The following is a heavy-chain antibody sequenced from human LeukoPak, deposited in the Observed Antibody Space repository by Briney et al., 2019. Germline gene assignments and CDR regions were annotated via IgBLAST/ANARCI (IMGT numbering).Heavy chain of an antibody. J-gene: IGHJ4*02. CDR3: ARDTRWGGEDFDY. D-gene: IGHD3-10*01. CDR1: GFTFNAYA. CDR2: VKGDGVTT. V-gene: IGHV3-43*02. Sequence: GGSLRLSCAASGFTFNAYAIHWVRQAPGKGLEWVSLVKGDGVTTDYANSVKGRFTVSRDNAKNSLYLQMNSLRAEDTAVYYCARDTRWGGEDFDYWGQGTLVTVSS.